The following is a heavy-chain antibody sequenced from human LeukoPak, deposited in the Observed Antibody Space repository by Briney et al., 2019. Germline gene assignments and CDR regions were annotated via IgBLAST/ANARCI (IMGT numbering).Heavy chain of an antibody. J-gene: IGHJ4*02. CDR3: ARDRRDCSGATCFNFDY. D-gene: IGHD2-15*01. Sequence: KPGESLKISCKGSGYSFTTYWIGWVRQMPGKGLEWMGIINPGDSDTTYSPSFQGQVTISADKSISTAYLQWSSLKASDTAMYYCARDRRDCSGATCFNFDYWGQGTLVTVSS. CDR2: INPGDSDT. V-gene: IGHV5-51*01. CDR1: GYSFTTYW.